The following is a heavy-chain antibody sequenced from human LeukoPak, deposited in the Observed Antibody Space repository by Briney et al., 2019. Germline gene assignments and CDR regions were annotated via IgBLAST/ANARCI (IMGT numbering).Heavy chain of an antibody. CDR1: GYTLTELS. J-gene: IGHJ4*02. V-gene: IGHV1-24*01. D-gene: IGHD3-10*01. CDR2: FDPEDGKR. CDR3: ATLVWFGEYA. Sequence: ASVKVSCKVSGYTLTELSMHWVRQAPGKGLEWMGGFDPEDGKRNSAQKFQGRVTMTEDTSTDTAYMELSSLRSEDTAVYYCATLVWFGEYAWGQGTLVTVSS.